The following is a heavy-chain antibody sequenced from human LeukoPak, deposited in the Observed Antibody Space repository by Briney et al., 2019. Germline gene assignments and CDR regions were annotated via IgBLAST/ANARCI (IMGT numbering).Heavy chain of an antibody. D-gene: IGHD1-14*01. J-gene: IGHJ4*02. Sequence: GGSLRLSCAASGFTFSSYVMSWVRQAPGKGLEWVSVIYSGGSTYYADSVKGRFTISRDNSKNTLYLQMNSLRAEDTAVYYCARESEEPDNDYWGQGTLVTVSS. CDR3: ARESEEPDNDY. CDR2: IYSGGST. V-gene: IGHV3-66*01. CDR1: GFTFSSYV.